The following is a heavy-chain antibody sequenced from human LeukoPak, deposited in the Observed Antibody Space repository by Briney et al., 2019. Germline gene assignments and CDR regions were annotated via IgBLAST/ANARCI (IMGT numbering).Heavy chain of an antibody. J-gene: IGHJ5*02. CDR3: ARLWIVATWFDA. CDR2: IFYSGKT. V-gene: IGHV4-39*02. Sequence: SETLSLTCTVSHGSMTSDSYYWGWVRQPPGKGLEWIGTIFYSGKTYYSASLKSRVTVSLDTSKKNFSLRLSSVTAADTAVYYCARLWIVATWFDAWGQGALVTVSS. CDR1: HGSMTSDSYY. D-gene: IGHD2-2*03.